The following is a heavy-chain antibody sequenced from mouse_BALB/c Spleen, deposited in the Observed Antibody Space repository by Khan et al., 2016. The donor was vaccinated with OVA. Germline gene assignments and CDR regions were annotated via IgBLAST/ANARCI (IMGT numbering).Heavy chain of an antibody. CDR1: GFSLSSYG. Sequence: QVQLKESGPGLVAPSQTLSITCTVSGFSLSSYGVHWVRQPPGKGLEWLGVIWAGGSTNHNSALMSRLSISKDNSKSQVFLIMNSLQTDDTAMYYCARAFYYGAWFAYWGQGTLVTVSA. D-gene: IGHD1-1*01. J-gene: IGHJ3*01. V-gene: IGHV2-9*02. CDR3: ARAFYYGAWFAY. CDR2: IWAGGST.